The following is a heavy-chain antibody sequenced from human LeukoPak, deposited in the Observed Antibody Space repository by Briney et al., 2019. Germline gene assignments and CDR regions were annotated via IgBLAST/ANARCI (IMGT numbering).Heavy chain of an antibody. V-gene: IGHV3-7*01. D-gene: IGHD4-17*01. CDR1: GFTFSSYW. CDR2: VKQDGSEK. J-gene: IGHJ3*02. CDR3: ARDADYGDYSDSAFDI. Sequence: GGSLRLSCAASGFTFSSYWMSWVRQAPGKGLEWVANVKQDGSEKYYVDSVKGRFTISRDNAKNSLYLQMNSLRAEDTAVYYCARDADYGDYSDSAFDIWGQGTIVTASS.